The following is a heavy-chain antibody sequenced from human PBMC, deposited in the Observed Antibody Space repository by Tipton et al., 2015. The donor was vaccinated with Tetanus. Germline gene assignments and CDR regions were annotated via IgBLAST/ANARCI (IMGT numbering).Heavy chain of an antibody. V-gene: IGHV4-30-2*05. CDR2: ISHSGTT. CDR3: ARDRRDFAYDSRGFYSPLYYFDN. D-gene: IGHD3-22*01. CDR1: GASISSAA. J-gene: IGHJ4*02. Sequence: TLSLTCDVSGASISSAAWTWIRQPPGKGLEWLGYISHSGTTNYNPSLMSRVTLSLDTARGQFSLKLTSVTAADAAVYFCARDRRDFAYDSRGFYSPLYYFDNWGQGLRVTVSS.